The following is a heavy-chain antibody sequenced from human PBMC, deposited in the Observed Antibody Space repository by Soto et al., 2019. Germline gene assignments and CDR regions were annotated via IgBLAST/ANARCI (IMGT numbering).Heavy chain of an antibody. Sequence: GGSLRLSCTGSGFAFGNNAMTWFRQAPGKGLEWVGFIRSKNYGRTTEYAASVQGRFTISRDDSKGIAYLEMNSLTTDDTAVYYCSRPSYYYDSSGFEPGAFDIWGQGTMVTVSS. J-gene: IGHJ3*02. CDR3: SRPSYYYDSSGFEPGAFDI. CDR1: GFAFGNNA. D-gene: IGHD3-22*01. V-gene: IGHV3-49*03. CDR2: IRSKNYGRTT.